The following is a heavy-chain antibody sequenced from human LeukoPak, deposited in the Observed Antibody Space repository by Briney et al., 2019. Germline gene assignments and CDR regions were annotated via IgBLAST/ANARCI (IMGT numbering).Heavy chain of an antibody. CDR1: RFSISSYW. D-gene: IGHD3-22*01. J-gene: IGHJ4*02. CDR3: AGESVAVPAYY. CDR2: INQDGSEI. V-gene: IGHV3-7*01. Sequence: GGSLRLSCVGSRFSISSYWMSWVRQALGKGLEWVANINQDGSEIYYLDSVKGRFTISRDNAKNSLYLQMNGLRVEDTAVYYCAGESVAVPAYYWGQGTLVTVSS.